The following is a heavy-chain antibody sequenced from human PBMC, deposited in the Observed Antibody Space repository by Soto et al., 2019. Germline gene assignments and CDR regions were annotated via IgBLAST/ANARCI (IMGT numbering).Heavy chain of an antibody. J-gene: IGHJ6*01. D-gene: IGHD1-1*01. CDR3: TKQRGPPGSVYDGLEV. V-gene: IGHV3-15*07. Sequence: ELVESGGGLVTPGKSVRLSCVGSGFSFTAAWMNWVRRAPGTGLEWVGRIKSRGSGETTDYGAPVKGMFTISRDDSKNTVYLQMNSLKTEDTAVYYCTKQRGPPGSVYDGLEVWGQGSTVTVTS. CDR2: IKSRGSGETT. CDR1: GFSFTAAW.